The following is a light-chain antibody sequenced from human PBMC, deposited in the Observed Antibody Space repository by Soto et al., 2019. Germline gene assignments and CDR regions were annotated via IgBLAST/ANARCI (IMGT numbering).Light chain of an antibody. CDR3: QQYNSYSPT. J-gene: IGKJ1*01. V-gene: IGKV1-5*03. CDR2: KAS. CDR1: QSISSW. Sequence: DIQMTQSPSTLSAFVGDRVTITCRASQSISSWLAWYQQKGGKAPKLLIYKASSLESGVPSRFSGSGSGTEFTLTISSLQPDDFATYYCQQYNSYSPTFGQGTKVEVK.